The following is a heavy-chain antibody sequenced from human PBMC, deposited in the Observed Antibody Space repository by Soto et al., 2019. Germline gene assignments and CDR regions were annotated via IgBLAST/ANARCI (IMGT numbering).Heavy chain of an antibody. CDR3: VKVSLGTYYYFDS. Sequence: GGSLRLSCSASGFSFSSFTMHWVRQAPGKGLECVSSIISNGAKTYYADSVKGRFSISRDNSKNTVYLQMSSLTAEDTAVYYCVKVSLGTYYYFDSSGQGPLVTVSS. J-gene: IGHJ4*02. CDR1: GFSFSSFT. V-gene: IGHV3-64D*06. D-gene: IGHD1-26*01. CDR2: IISNGAKT.